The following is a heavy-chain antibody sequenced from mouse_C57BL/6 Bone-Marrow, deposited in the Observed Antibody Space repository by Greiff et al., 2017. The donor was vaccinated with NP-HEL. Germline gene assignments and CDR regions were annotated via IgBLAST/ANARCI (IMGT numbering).Heavy chain of an antibody. V-gene: IGHV14-3*01. CDR3: ARQYYGSGYAMDY. CDR2: IDPANGNT. CDR1: GFNIKNTY. D-gene: IGHD1-1*01. J-gene: IGHJ4*01. Sequence: EVQLKESVAELVRPGASVKLSCTASGFNIKNTYMHWVKQRPEQGLEWIGRIDPANGNTKYAPKFQGKATITADTSSNTAYLQLSSLTSEDTAIYYCARQYYGSGYAMDYWGQGTSVTVSS.